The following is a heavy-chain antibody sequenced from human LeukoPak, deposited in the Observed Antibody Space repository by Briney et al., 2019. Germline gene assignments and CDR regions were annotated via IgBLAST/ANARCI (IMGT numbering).Heavy chain of an antibody. J-gene: IGHJ4*02. V-gene: IGHV3-7*01. CDR1: GGTFSSYA. CDR2: IKQDGSEK. Sequence: ASVKVSCKASGGTFSSYAISWVRQAPGKGLEWVANIKQDGSEKYYVDSVKGRFTISRDNAKNSLYLQMNSLRAEDTAVYYCARDGWSPDYWGQGTLVTVSS. CDR3: ARDGWSPDY.